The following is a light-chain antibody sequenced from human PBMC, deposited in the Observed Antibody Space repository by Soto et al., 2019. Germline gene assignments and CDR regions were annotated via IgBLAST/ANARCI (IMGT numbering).Light chain of an antibody. J-gene: IGKJ1*01. Sequence: IPVTHSHFALSASAGARVTISCRASQSINRGLAWYQQKPEKAPKLLIYDASTLESGVPTRFSGSGDGAEFTLTSNSLQPDDCADSLCQLYGTVWSFGQGTKVDIK. CDR2: DAS. V-gene: IGKV1-5*01. CDR1: QSINRG. CDR3: QLYGTVWS.